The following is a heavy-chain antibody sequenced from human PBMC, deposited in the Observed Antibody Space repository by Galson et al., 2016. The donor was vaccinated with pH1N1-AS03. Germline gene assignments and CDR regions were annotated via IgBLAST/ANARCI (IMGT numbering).Heavy chain of an antibody. CDR1: GFTFSSYA. CDR3: AKDKEAVADRRGYFFDD. CDR2: IIGAGGVT. D-gene: IGHD6-19*01. Sequence: SLRLSCAASGFTFSSYAMSWVRQAPGKGLEWVASIIGAGGVTYYAGSVKGRFAVSRDTSENAVYLQVDRLRAEDTAVYYCAKDKEAVADRRGYFFDDWGQGTLVTVSS. V-gene: IGHV3-23*01. J-gene: IGHJ4*02.